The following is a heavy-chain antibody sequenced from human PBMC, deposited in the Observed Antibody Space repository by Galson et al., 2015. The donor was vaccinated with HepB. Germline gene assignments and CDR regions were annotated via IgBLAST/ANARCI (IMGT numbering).Heavy chain of an antibody. J-gene: IGHJ4*02. CDR1: GFTFSRTG. CDR2: ISMSGSGR. Sequence: SLRLSCAGSGFTFSRTGMTWVRQAPGKGLECVSAISMSGSGRDYVDSVRGRFTISRDNSNNMLYLQMNDLRAEDTAVYYCMKGTTSIDYWGQGTLVTVSS. CDR3: MKGTTSIDY. D-gene: IGHD1-1*01. V-gene: IGHV3-23*01.